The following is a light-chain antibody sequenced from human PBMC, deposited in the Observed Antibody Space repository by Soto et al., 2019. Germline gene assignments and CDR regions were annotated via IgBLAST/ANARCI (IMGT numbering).Light chain of an antibody. Sequence: DIQMTQSLSSLSASVGDRVTITCQANQDINNSLNWYQQRPGEAPKLLIYDASILEAGVPSRFSRSGFRTTFTLTISILQPEDLATYFCQHFDNLPLTFGGGTKLELK. CDR2: DAS. CDR3: QHFDNLPLT. CDR1: QDINNS. V-gene: IGKV1-33*01. J-gene: IGKJ4*01.